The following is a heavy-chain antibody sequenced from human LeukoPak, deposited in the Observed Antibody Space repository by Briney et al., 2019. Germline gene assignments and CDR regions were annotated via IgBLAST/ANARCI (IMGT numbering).Heavy chain of an antibody. D-gene: IGHD2-15*01. CDR3: ARDGGPGQYGLLIRDAFDI. CDR1: GGSISSYY. V-gene: IGHV4-4*07. Sequence: SETLSLTCTVSGGSISSYYWSWIRQPAGKGLEWIGRIYTSGSTSYNPSLKSRVTMSVDTSKNQFSLKLSSVTAADTAVYYCARDGGPGQYGLLIRDAFDIWGQGTMVTVSS. CDR2: IYTSGST. J-gene: IGHJ3*02.